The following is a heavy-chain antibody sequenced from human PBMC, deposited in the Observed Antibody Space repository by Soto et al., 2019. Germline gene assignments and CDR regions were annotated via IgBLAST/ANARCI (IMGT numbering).Heavy chain of an antibody. V-gene: IGHV3-33*01. CDR2: IWNDGSKQ. CDR1: GFTFSRYG. J-gene: IGHJ5*02. Sequence: LSLSXVASGFTFSRYGMHWVRQAPGKGLEWVAVIWNDGSKQVYDDSVKGRFTISRDNSKNTLYLEMDSLRDEDTSVYYCARDHDYEANAIDLWGQGTLVTVS. CDR3: ARDHDYEANAIDL. D-gene: IGHD4-17*01.